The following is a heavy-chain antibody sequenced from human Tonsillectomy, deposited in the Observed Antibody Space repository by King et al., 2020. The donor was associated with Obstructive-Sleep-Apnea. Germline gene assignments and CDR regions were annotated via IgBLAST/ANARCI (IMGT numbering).Heavy chain of an antibody. V-gene: IGHV3-7*03. Sequence: VQLVESGGGLVQPGGSLRLSCAASGFTFSSYWMSWVRQAPGKGLEWVANIKQDGSEKYYVDSVKGRFTISRDNAKNSLYLQMNSLRAEDTAMYYCASFSGGDSENYYYYYGMDVWGQGTTVTVSS. D-gene: IGHD6-19*01. CDR1: GFTFSSYW. J-gene: IGHJ6*02. CDR2: IKQDGSEK. CDR3: ASFSGGDSENYYYYYGMDV.